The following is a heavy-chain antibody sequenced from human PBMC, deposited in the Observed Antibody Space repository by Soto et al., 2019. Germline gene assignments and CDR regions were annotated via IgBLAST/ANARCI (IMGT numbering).Heavy chain of an antibody. Sequence: VASVKVSCKASGYTFTSYDIYWVRQATGQGLEWMGWMNPNTGNSAYAQKFQGRVTVTSDTSRNTVHMELTSLRSEDTAVYYCARRAETNGWNGFGADKYYFDFRGQGTLVTVSS. CDR1: GYTFTSYD. CDR2: MNPNTGNS. D-gene: IGHD1-1*01. V-gene: IGHV1-8*01. J-gene: IGHJ4*02. CDR3: ARRAETNGWNGFGADKYYFDF.